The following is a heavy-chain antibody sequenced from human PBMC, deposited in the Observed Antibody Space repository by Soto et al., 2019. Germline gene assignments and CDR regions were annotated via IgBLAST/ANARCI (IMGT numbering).Heavy chain of an antibody. CDR2: IIPIFGTS. D-gene: IGHD3-22*01. J-gene: IGHJ4*02. V-gene: IGHV1-69*06. CDR3: ASGWPYFDTGGPWSFDY. CDR1: GGTFSGHA. Sequence: QVQLVQSGAEVRKPRSSVKVSCKSSGGTFSGHALSWVRQAPGQGLEWMGGIIPIFGTSNYAQKFQGRVTITADTSTRTAYMELTSLRSEDTAVYYCASGWPYFDTGGPWSFDYWGQGSLVTVSS.